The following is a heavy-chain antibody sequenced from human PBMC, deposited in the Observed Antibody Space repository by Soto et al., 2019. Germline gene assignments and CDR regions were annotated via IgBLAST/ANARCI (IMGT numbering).Heavy chain of an antibody. CDR2: VYNSGST. V-gene: IGHV4-59*01. J-gene: IGHJ4*02. Sequence: SETLSLTCTVSGGSISSNYWTWIRQPPGKGLEWIGYVYNSGSTNYNPSLKSRATISEDTSKSQFSLKVNSMTAADTAVYYCARYRREAVAGYTLDNWGQGILVTVSS. CDR3: ARYRREAVAGYTLDN. CDR1: GGSISSNY. D-gene: IGHD6-13*01.